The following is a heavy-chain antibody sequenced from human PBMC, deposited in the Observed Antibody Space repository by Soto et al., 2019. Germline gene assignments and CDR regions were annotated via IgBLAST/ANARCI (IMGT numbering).Heavy chain of an antibody. D-gene: IGHD1-1*01. CDR2: ISWDGLAQ. Sequence: VQLVESGGGVVQPGRSLRLLCEASGFPFSRYGMHWVRQAPGMGLEWVAVISWDGLAQYYGDSVRGRFTISRDNLQSTLSLQMNSLRTEATAIYYCAKETIQVGGPNYFDYWGQGVLVTVSS. CDR3: AKETIQVGGPNYFDY. V-gene: IGHV3-30*18. CDR1: GFPFSRYG. J-gene: IGHJ4*02.